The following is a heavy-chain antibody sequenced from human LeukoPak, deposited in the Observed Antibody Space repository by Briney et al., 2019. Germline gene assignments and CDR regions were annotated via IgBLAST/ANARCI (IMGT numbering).Heavy chain of an antibody. CDR2: ISPNGGTT. CDR1: GFTFSTYP. D-gene: IGHD2-15*01. J-gene: IGHJ4*02. V-gene: IGHV3-64D*09. Sequence: GGSLRLSCSASGFTFSTYPMHWVRQAPGKGLECVSAISPNGGTTNYADSVKGRFTISRDNSKNTLYLQMSSLRPEDTAVYYCMRRGSAGEFDFWGQGTLVTVSS. CDR3: MRRGSAGEFDF.